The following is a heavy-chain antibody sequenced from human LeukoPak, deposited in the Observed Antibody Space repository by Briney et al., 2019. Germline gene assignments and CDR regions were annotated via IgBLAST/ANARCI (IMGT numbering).Heavy chain of an antibody. CDR2: ISSSSSYI. Sequence: GGSLRLSCAASGFTFSSYSMNWVRQAPGKGLEWVSSISSSSSYIYYADSVKGRFTISRDNAKNSLYLQMNSLRAEDTAVYYCARDIGGLGWFSMDVWGKGTTVTISS. D-gene: IGHD3/OR15-3a*01. CDR3: ARDIGGLGWFSMDV. V-gene: IGHV3-21*01. CDR1: GFTFSSYS. J-gene: IGHJ6*04.